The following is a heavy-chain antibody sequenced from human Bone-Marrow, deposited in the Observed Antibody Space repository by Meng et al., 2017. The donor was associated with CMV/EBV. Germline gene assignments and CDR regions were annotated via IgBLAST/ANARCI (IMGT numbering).Heavy chain of an antibody. V-gene: IGHV3-21*01. J-gene: IGHJ6*02. D-gene: IGHD3-10*01. Sequence: GESLKISCAASGFTFSSYSMNWVRQAPGKGLEWVSSISSSSSYIYYADSVKGRFTISRDNAKDPLYLQMNSLRAEDTAVYYCARHYYGSGSYYTYYYYGMDVLGQGTTVTVSS. CDR1: GFTFSSYS. CDR3: ARHYYGSGSYYTYYYYGMDV. CDR2: ISSSSSYI.